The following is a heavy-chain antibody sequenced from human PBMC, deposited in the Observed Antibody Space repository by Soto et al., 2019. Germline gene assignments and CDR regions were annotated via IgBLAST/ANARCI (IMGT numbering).Heavy chain of an antibody. CDR1: GDSISNSRFY. D-gene: IGHD3-22*01. J-gene: IGHJ5*02. Sequence: PSETLSLTCSVSGDSISNSRFYWAWVRQPPGEGLEWIGSIYHAGNAYYNPSLNSRVTISVDTSKNQFSLKLPSLPAAHAALYYCARDFFDSRDYTTNWSDLCGQGTLVTVS. CDR2: IYHAGNA. V-gene: IGHV4-39*01. CDR3: ARDFFDSRDYTTNWSDL.